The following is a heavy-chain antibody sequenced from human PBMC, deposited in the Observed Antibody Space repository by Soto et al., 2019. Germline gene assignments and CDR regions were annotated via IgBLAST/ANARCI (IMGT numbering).Heavy chain of an antibody. V-gene: IGHV3-30*18. J-gene: IGHJ4*02. CDR2: ISYDGSNK. CDR3: AKDRSLAAAGTFDY. Sequence: PGGSLRLSCAASGFTFSSYGMHWVRQAPGKGLEWVAAISYDGSNKYYADSVKGRFTISRDNSKNTLYLQMNSLRAEDTAVYYCAKDRSLAAAGTFDYWGQGTLVTVSS. D-gene: IGHD6-13*01. CDR1: GFTFSSYG.